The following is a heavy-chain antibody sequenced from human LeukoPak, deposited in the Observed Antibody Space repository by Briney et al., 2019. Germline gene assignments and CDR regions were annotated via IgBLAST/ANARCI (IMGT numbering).Heavy chain of an antibody. J-gene: IGHJ5*02. CDR2: LFYSGRP. CDR3: ARVSDIVVVPAEFDP. V-gene: IGHV4-59*01. Sequence: PSETLSLTCTVSGGSISSYYWSWIRQPPGKGLEGIGYLFYSGRPHYNPSLKSRVTISVDTSKNHFSLKLGSVTAADTAVYYFARVSDIVVVPAEFDPWGQGTLVTVSS. D-gene: IGHD2-2*01. CDR1: GGSISSYY.